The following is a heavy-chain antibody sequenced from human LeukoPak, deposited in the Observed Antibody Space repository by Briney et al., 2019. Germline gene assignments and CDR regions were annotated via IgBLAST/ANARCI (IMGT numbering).Heavy chain of an antibody. CDR3: ARERPATPLPTGPGAFDI. Sequence: KASETLSLTCTVSGSSITSYYWTWIRQPTGKGLEWIGRVYTSGSTNYNPSLKSRVTMSVHTSKNQFSLKLDSVTAADTAVYYCARERPATPLPTGPGAFDIWGQGTMVTVSS. J-gene: IGHJ3*02. V-gene: IGHV4-4*07. CDR2: VYTSGST. CDR1: GSSITSYY. D-gene: IGHD4-17*01.